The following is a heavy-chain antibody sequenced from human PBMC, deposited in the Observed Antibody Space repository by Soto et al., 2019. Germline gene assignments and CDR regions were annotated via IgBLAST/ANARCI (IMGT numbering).Heavy chain of an antibody. V-gene: IGHV3-7*01. CDR3: ARGWGYFDSSGFPYLYAMDV. J-gene: IGHJ6*02. Sequence: GGSLRFSCAASGFTFSTYWMSWVRQAPGKGLEWVANIKEDGSEKYYVDSVEGRFTISRDNAKNSLYLQMTSLRAEDTALYYCARGWGYFDSSGFPYLYAMDVWGQGTTVTVSS. CDR1: GFTFSTYW. CDR2: IKEDGSEK. D-gene: IGHD3-22*01.